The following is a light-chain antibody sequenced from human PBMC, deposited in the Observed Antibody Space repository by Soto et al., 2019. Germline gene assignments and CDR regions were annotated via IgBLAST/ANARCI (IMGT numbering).Light chain of an antibody. CDR1: QGISSY. Sequence: DIQLTQSPSFLSASVGDRVTITCRASQGISSYLAWYQQKPGKAPNLLIYAASTLKSGVPSRFSGSGSGTEFTLTISSLQPDDFATYYCQHYNSYSEAFGQGTKVDIK. CDR2: AAS. CDR3: QHYNSYSEA. V-gene: IGKV1-9*01. J-gene: IGKJ1*01.